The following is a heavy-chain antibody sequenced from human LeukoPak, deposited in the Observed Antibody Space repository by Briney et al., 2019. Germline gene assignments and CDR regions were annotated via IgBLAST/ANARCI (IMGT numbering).Heavy chain of an antibody. CDR3: ARVTHYYDSSGPSLDYYYGMDV. Sequence: SETLSLTCTVSGGSLSSYYWSWIRQPPGKGLEWIGYIYYSGSTNYNPSLKSRVTISVDTSKNQFSLKLSSVTAADTAVYYCARVTHYYDSSGPSLDYYYGMDVWGQGTTVTVSS. J-gene: IGHJ6*02. CDR2: IYYSGST. D-gene: IGHD3-22*01. V-gene: IGHV4-59*01. CDR1: GGSLSSYY.